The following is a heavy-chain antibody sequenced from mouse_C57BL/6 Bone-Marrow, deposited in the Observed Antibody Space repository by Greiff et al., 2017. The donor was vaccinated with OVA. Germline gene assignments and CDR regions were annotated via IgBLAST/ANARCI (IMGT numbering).Heavy chain of an antibody. CDR3: ARNWGTTVVAGGMDY. J-gene: IGHJ4*01. D-gene: IGHD1-1*01. V-gene: IGHV2-2*01. Sequence: VQGVESGPGLVQPSQSLSITCTVSGFSLTSYGVHWVRQSPGKGLEWLGVIWSGGSTDYNAAFISRLSISKDNSKSQVFFKMNSLQADDTAIYYCARNWGTTVVAGGMDYWGQGTSVTVSS. CDR1: GFSLTSYG. CDR2: IWSGGST.